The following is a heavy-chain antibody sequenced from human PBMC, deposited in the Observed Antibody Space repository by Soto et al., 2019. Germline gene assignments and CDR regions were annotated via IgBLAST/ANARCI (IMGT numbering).Heavy chain of an antibody. CDR2: ISSSGGST. CDR3: AKERWEGYGMGV. D-gene: IGHD1-26*01. CDR1: GFTFNNYA. V-gene: IGHV3-23*01. J-gene: IGHJ6*02. Sequence: EVQLLESGGGLVQPGGSLRLSCAASGFTFNNYAMSWVRQAPGKGLEWVSTISSSGGSTYYADSVKGRFTISRDNSKNTLYRPMNGLRDEDLAVYYCAKERWEGYGMGVWGQGNTVTVSS.